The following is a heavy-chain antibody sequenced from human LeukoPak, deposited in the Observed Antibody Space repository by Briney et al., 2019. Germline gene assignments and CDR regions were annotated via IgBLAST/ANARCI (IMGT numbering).Heavy chain of an antibody. CDR2: IKHDESEK. CDR1: GFSFNSDW. Sequence: GGSLRLSCAASGFSFNSDWMDWVRQAPGKGLEWVANIKHDESEKNYLDSVKGRFTISRDNSKNTLYLQVNSLRAEDTAVCYCARGGPRIAARPYYFDYWGQGTLVTVSS. V-gene: IGHV3-7*03. J-gene: IGHJ4*02. D-gene: IGHD6-6*01. CDR3: ARGGPRIAARPYYFDY.